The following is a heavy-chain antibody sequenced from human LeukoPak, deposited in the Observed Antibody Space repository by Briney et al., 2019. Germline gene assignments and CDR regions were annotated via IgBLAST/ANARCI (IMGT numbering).Heavy chain of an antibody. V-gene: IGHV4-61*02. CDR3: ARVYYSSSYDYWYFDL. Sequence: SQTLSLTCTVSNGSISSDTYFWSWIRQPAGKGLEWIGRMSSSGISTYSPSLKSRVTISVDTSKNQFSLKLSSVTAADTAVYYCARVYYSSSYDYWYFDLWGRGTLVTVSS. CDR1: NGSISSDTYF. D-gene: IGHD6-13*01. CDR2: MSSSGIS. J-gene: IGHJ2*01.